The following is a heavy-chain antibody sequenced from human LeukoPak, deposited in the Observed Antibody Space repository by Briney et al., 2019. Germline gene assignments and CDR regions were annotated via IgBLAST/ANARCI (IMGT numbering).Heavy chain of an antibody. J-gene: IGHJ4*02. CDR1: GASITSYY. V-gene: IGHV4-59*01. CDR3: VRGYCSGATCYHFDY. Sequence: PSETLSLTCTVSGASITSYYWNWTRQPPGKGLEWIGYFYYSGSDNYNPSLKGRITISVDTSKNQFSLKLSSVTAADTAVYYCVRGYCSGATCYHFDYWGQGTLVTVSS. D-gene: IGHD2-15*01. CDR2: FYYSGSD.